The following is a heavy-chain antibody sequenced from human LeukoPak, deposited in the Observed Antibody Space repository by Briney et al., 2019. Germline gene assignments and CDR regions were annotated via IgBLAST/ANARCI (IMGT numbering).Heavy chain of an antibody. J-gene: IGHJ4*02. D-gene: IGHD5-18*01. CDR2: TYWDGDK. CDR1: GFSLRDNGGS. V-gene: IGHV2-5*02. CDR3: VHRDGYGRLDY. Sequence: SGPTLLHPTRTLTLTCTSSGFSLRDNGGSVNWIRQPPGKALEWLSLTYWDGDKRYKPSLKSRDTITREKSKKQVFRTMPNMDPVDTATYYCVHRDGYGRLDYWGQGTPVTVSS.